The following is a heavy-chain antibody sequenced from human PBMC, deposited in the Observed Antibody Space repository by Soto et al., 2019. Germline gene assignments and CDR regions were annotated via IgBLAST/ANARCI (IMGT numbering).Heavy chain of an antibody. Sequence: SVKVSCKASGGTFSSYAISWVRQAPGQGLEWMGGIIPIFGTANYAQKFQGRVTITADESTSTAYMELSSLRSEDTAVYYCARGSVRYCTNGVCYPPRLWYYGMDVWGQGXTVTVSS. CDR2: IIPIFGTA. CDR3: ARGSVRYCTNGVCYPPRLWYYGMDV. D-gene: IGHD2-8*01. V-gene: IGHV1-69*13. J-gene: IGHJ6*02. CDR1: GGTFSSYA.